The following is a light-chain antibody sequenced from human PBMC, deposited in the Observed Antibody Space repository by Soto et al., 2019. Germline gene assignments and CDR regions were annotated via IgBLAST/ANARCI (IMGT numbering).Light chain of an antibody. CDR2: EVT. Sequence: QSVLNQPASVSGSPGQSVTISCTATSSDVENYKLVSWYQQHPGKAPKLIIYEVTKRPSGVSDRFSGSKSANTASLTISGLQPEDEADYYCSSYTSSSTLDVFGTGTKVTVL. V-gene: IGLV2-14*02. CDR1: SSDVENYKL. J-gene: IGLJ1*01. CDR3: SSYTSSSTLDV.